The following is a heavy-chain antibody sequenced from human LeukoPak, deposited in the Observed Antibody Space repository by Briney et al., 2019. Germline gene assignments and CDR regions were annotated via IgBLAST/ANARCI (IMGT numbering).Heavy chain of an antibody. J-gene: IGHJ4*02. CDR3: ARRRLYYDFDY. D-gene: IGHD2-2*02. CDR1: GYSITSGYY. CDR2: IYHSGST. Sequence: PSETLSLTCTVSGYSITSGYYWGWIRQPPGKGLEWIGNIYHSGSTYYNPSLKSRVTILVDTSKNQFSLKLSSVTAADTAVYYCARRRLYYDFDYWGQGTLVTVSS. V-gene: IGHV4-38-2*02.